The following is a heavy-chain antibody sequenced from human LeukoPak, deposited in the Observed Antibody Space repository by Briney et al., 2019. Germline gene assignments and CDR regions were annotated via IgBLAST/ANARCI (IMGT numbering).Heavy chain of an antibody. Sequence: SETLSLTCSVSGASISSSYWNWIRQPPGKGLEWIGSIYFSGSTNSNPSLKSRVTISLDTSKNQFSLRLRSVTAADTAVYYCARIDSHYYYYAMDVWGQGTSVTVSS. CDR3: ARIDSHYYYYAMDV. CDR2: IYFSGST. CDR1: GASISSSY. J-gene: IGHJ6*02. D-gene: IGHD2-15*01. V-gene: IGHV4-59*01.